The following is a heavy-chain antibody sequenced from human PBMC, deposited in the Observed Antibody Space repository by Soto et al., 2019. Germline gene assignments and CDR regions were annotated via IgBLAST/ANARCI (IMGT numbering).Heavy chain of an antibody. D-gene: IGHD3-16*02. CDR3: TRSAISPYGGLIGPFDY. J-gene: IGHJ4*02. Sequence: QVQLAQSGAEERKPGASVKVSCEATGYTFTAYAMHWVRQAPGQRLEWMGWINPANGNTKYSQKFQGRLTITSDTAANTVDMELNSLTSEDTATYYCTRSAISPYGGLIGPFDYWGQGNLVTVSS. V-gene: IGHV1-3*05. CDR1: GYTFTAYA. CDR2: INPANGNT.